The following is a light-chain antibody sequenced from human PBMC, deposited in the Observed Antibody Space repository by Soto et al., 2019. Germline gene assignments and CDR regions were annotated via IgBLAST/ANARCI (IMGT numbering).Light chain of an antibody. V-gene: IGLV2-14*01. CDR3: SSYTIKNTWV. CDR2: EVT. CDR1: TSDVGGYDR. Sequence: QSVLTQPASVTGSPGQSITICCTGTTSDVGGYDRVSWFQQYPGTAPKLMIYEVTNRPSGVSDRFSGSKSVNTASLTISGLQPEDEADYYCSSYTIKNTWVFGGGTKLTVL. J-gene: IGLJ3*02.